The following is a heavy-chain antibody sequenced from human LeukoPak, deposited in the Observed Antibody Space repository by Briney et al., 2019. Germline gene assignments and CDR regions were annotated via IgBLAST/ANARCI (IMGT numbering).Heavy chain of an antibody. V-gene: IGHV3-7*01. J-gene: IGHJ5*02. Sequence: GGSLRLSCVASGFTFRNYHMVWVRQAPGKGLEWVANKKQDESEKNYMDSVKGRFTISRDNARNSLYLQMNSLRAEDTAVYYCARGTMIRGVICWFDPWGQGTLVTVSS. CDR3: ARGTMIRGVICWFDP. CDR2: KKQDESEK. D-gene: IGHD3-10*01. CDR1: GFTFRNYH.